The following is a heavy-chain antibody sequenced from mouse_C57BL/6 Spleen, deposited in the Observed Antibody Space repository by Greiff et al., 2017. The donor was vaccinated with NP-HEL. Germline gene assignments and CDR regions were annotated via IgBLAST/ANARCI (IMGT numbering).Heavy chain of an antibody. CDR3: ARLRRGGFAY. V-gene: IGHV1-76*01. Sequence: VQLQESGAELVRPGASVKLSCKASGYTFTDYYINWVKQRPGQGLEWIARIYPGNGTTYYNEKFKGKATLTAEQSSSTAYMQLSSLTAEDSAGCFCARLRRGGFAYWGQGTLVTVSA. D-gene: IGHD2-12*01. J-gene: IGHJ3*01. CDR2: IYPGNGTT. CDR1: GYTFTDYY.